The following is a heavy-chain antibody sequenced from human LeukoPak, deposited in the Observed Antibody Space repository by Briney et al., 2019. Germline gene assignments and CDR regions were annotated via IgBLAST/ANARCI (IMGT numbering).Heavy chain of an antibody. D-gene: IGHD2-21*02. J-gene: IGHJ2*01. V-gene: IGHV3-48*04. Sequence: GGSLRLSCAASGFTLSSYSMNWVRQAPGKGLEWVSYISSSSSTIYYADSVKGRFTISRDNAKNSLYLQMNSLRAEDTAVYYCASLTVTKQSRYFDLWGRGTLVTVSS. CDR3: ASLTVTKQSRYFDL. CDR2: ISSSSSTI. CDR1: GFTLSSYS.